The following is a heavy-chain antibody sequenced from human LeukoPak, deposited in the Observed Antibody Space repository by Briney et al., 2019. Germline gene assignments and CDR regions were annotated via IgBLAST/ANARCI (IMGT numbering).Heavy chain of an antibody. V-gene: IGHV1-46*01. J-gene: IGHJ3*02. CDR2: INPSGGST. CDR1: GGTFSSYA. D-gene: IGHD5-24*01. CDR3: ARVAVTPVEMAFDI. Sequence: ASVKVSCKASGGTFSSYAISWVRQAPGQGLEWMGIINPSGGSTSYAQKFQGRVTMTRDTSTSTVYMELSSLRSEDTAVYYCARVAVTPVEMAFDIWGRGTMVTVSS.